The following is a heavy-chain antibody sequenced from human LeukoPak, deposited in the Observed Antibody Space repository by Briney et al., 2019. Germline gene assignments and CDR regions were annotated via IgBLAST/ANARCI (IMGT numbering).Heavy chain of an antibody. J-gene: IGHJ4*02. V-gene: IGHV1-18*01. CDR2: ISTYNANT. CDR1: GYSFTSYG. D-gene: IGHD2-8*01. Sequence: GASVKVSCKASGYSFTSYGISWVRQAPGQGVEWMGWISTYNANTNYALKLQGRVTLTTDTSTSTAYMELKSLRSDDTAVYYCAREECSIGVCYPSGYWGQGTLVTVSS. CDR3: AREECSIGVCYPSGY.